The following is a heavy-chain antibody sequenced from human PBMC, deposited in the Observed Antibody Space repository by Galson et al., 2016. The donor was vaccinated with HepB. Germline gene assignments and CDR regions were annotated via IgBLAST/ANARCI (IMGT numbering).Heavy chain of an antibody. V-gene: IGHV3-30-3*01. CDR3: ARDTAYGDDGLDY. CDR2: ISFDGSNK. J-gene: IGHJ4*02. CDR1: GFTFSSYT. Sequence: SLRLSCAASGFTFSSYTMHWVRQAPGRGLEWVALISFDGSNKYYAGSVKGQFTISRDNSKNTLYPQMSSLRTEDTALYFCARDTAYGDDGLDYWGQGILVTVAS. D-gene: IGHD4-17*01.